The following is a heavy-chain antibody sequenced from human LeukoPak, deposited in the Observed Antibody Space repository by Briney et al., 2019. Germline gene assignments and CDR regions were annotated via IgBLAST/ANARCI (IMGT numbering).Heavy chain of an antibody. CDR1: GFTFSSYA. V-gene: IGHV3-30-3*01. CDR3: ARGAYDSSDYYYSH. Sequence: GGSLRLSCAASGFTFSSYAMYWVRQAPGKGLEWVAVISYHVSNKYYADSVKGRFTISRDNSKNTLYLQMNSLRAEDTAVYYCARGAYDSSDYYYSHWGQGTLVTVSS. D-gene: IGHD3-22*01. CDR2: ISYHVSNK. J-gene: IGHJ1*01.